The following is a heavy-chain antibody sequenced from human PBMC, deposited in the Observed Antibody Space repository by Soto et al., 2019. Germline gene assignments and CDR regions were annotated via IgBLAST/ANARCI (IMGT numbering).Heavy chain of an antibody. D-gene: IGHD3-3*02. CDR2: IFYTGIT. V-gene: IGHV4-61*08. CDR3: ARAPFCLPTPCPGRPKNWFDT. J-gene: IGHJ5*02. Sequence: XTLSLTCSVSGASVSSSGYHWSWIRQSPGKGLGWIGYIFYTGITNYSHSLKGRVTISQDASRNQLALRINSVTAADTAVYLRARAPFCLPTPCPGRPKNWFDTWGQGILCTVSS. CDR1: GASVSSSGYH.